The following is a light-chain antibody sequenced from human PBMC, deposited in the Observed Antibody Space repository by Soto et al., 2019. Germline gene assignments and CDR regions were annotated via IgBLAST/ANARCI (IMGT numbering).Light chain of an antibody. CDR1: SSDVGAYNS. V-gene: IGLV2-14*03. Sequence: QSALTQPASVSGSPGQSITISCTGTSSDVGAYNSVSWYQQHAGKAPKLMIYDVSNRPSGVSNRFSGSKSVNTASLTISGLQDEDEADYYCTSYTSSSTVVFGGGTKLTVL. CDR2: DVS. CDR3: TSYTSSSTVV. J-gene: IGLJ2*01.